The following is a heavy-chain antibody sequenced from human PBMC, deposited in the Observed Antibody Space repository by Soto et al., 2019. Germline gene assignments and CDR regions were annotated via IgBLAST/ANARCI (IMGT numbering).Heavy chain of an antibody. CDR2: ISYDGSNK. J-gene: IGHJ6*02. CDR1: GFTFSSYG. V-gene: IGHV3-30*18. Sequence: QVQLVESGGGVVQPGRSLRLSCAASGFTFSSYGMHWVRQAPGKGLEWVAVISYDGSNKYYADSVKGRFTISRDNSKNTLYLQMNSLRAEDTAVYYCAKDRLSSSWYLFVSGMDVWGQGTTVTVSS. CDR3: AKDRLSSSWYLFVSGMDV. D-gene: IGHD6-13*01.